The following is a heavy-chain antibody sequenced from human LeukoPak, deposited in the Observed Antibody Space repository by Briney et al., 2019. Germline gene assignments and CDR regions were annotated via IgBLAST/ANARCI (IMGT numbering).Heavy chain of an antibody. Sequence: GGSLRLSCAASGFTFSSSAMSWVRQAPGKGLYWVSAISGSGTGTYYADSVKGRFTISRDNSKNTLYLQMNSLRAEDTAVYYCAKDRASIRFDPWGQGTLVTVSS. CDR3: AKDRASIRFDP. CDR1: GFTFSSSA. V-gene: IGHV3-23*01. J-gene: IGHJ5*02. D-gene: IGHD6-6*01. CDR2: ISGSGTGT.